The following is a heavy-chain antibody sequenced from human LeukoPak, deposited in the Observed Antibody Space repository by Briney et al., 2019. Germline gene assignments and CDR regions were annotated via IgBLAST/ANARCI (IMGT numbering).Heavy chain of an antibody. CDR3: ARDIGGDYNPQWSDY. CDR2: IKQDGSEK. D-gene: IGHD4-17*01. J-gene: IGHJ4*02. Sequence: GGSLRLSCAASGFTFSSYWMSWVRQAPGKGLEWVANIKQDGSEKYYVDSVKGRFTISRDDAKNSLYLQMNSLRAEDTVVYYCARDIGGDYNPQWSDYWGQGTLVTVSS. CDR1: GFTFSSYW. V-gene: IGHV3-7*01.